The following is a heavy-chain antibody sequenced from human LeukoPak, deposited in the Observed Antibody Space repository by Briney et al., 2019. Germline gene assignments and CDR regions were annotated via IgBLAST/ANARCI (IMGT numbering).Heavy chain of an antibody. V-gene: IGHV4-38-2*01. CDR2: IYYSGTT. J-gene: IGHJ4*02. D-gene: IGHD3-10*01. CDR1: GFTFSSYA. Sequence: GSLRLSCAASGFTFSSYAMSWVRQAPGKGLEWIGSIYYSGTTYYNPSLKSRVTISVDTSKNQFSLKLSFVTAADTAVYYCAKYYGSGISPVEYWGQGTLVTVSS. CDR3: AKYYGSGISPVEY.